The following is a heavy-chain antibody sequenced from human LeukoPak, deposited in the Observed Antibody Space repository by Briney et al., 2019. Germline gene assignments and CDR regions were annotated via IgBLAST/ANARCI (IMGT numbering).Heavy chain of an antibody. CDR3: ARGSDYGDYLNWFDP. CDR2: INHSGST. J-gene: IGHJ5*02. V-gene: IGHV4-34*01. Sequence: SETLSLTCAVYGGSFSGYYWSWIRQPPGKGLEWIGEINHSGSTNYNPSLKGRVTISVDTSKNQFSLKLSSVTAADTAVYYCARGSDYGDYLNWFDPWGQGTLATVSS. CDR1: GGSFSGYY. D-gene: IGHD4-17*01.